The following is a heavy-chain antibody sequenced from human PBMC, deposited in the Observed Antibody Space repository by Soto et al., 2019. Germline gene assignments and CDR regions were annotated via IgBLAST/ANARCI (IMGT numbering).Heavy chain of an antibody. CDR3: ASQLESTTYFEY. D-gene: IGHD1-1*01. CDR1: GGSISNSDYF. J-gene: IGHJ4*02. Sequence: PSETLSLTCTVSGGSISNSDYFWAWMRQPPGKGLEWVGTISHTGSPRYNPSLKSRVTISVDTSKNQFSLRLPSVTAADTAVFYCASQLESTTYFEYWGRGTLVTVSS. V-gene: IGHV4-39*01. CDR2: ISHTGSP.